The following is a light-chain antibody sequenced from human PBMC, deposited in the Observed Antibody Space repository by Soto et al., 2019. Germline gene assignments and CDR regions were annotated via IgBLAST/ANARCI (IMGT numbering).Light chain of an antibody. V-gene: IGKV3-20*01. Sequence: EIVLTQSPGTLSLSPGERATLSCRASQSVSSSYLGWHQQKPGQAPRLLIYAASSRATGIPDRFSGSGSGTDFTLTISRLEPEDFAVYYCQQYGSSPWTFGQGTKVESK. J-gene: IGKJ1*01. CDR1: QSVSSSY. CDR2: AAS. CDR3: QQYGSSPWT.